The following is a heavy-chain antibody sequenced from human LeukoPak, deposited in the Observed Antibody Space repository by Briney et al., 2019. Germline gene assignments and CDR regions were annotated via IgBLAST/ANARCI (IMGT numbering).Heavy chain of an antibody. V-gene: IGHV4-59*08. J-gene: IGHJ3*02. CDR1: GGSISGYY. CDR2: IYYSGST. Sequence: PSETLSLTCTVSGGSISGYYWSWIRQPPGKGLEWIGYIYYSGSTTYNPSLKSRVTVSVDTSKNQFSLKLSSVTAADTAVYYCARLKQQPGALDIWGQGTMVTVSS. D-gene: IGHD6-13*01. CDR3: ARLKQQPGALDI.